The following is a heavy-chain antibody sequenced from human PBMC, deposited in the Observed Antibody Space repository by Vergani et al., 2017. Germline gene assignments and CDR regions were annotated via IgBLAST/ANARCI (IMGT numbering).Heavy chain of an antibody. D-gene: IGHD6-13*01. CDR3: ARGATGRRVSYSSSWPNHRHDAFDI. V-gene: IGHV4-4*03. CDR1: GGSISGTNW. CDR2: IYHSGST. Sequence: QVQLQESGPGLVKPPGTLSLTCAVSGGSISGTNWWSWVRQSPGKGLEWIGEIYHSGSTNYNPSLKSRVTISVDTSKNQFSLKLSSVTAADTAVYYCARGATGRRVSYSSSWPNHRHDAFDIWGQGTMVTVSS. J-gene: IGHJ3*02.